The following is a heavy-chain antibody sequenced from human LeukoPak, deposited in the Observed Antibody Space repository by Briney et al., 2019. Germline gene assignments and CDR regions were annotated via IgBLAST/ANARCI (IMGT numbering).Heavy chain of an antibody. D-gene: IGHD2-8*01. CDR3: ARLTPLYCTNGVFYGTRVYYFDY. CDR1: GGAIRSSSYY. J-gene: IGHJ4*02. CDR2: LYYSGST. V-gene: IGHV4-39*01. Sequence: SETRSLTCTVLGGAIRSSSYYWGWIRQPPGKGLEWIGSLYYSGSTYYNPSLKSRVTTSVDTSKNQFSLKLSSVAAADTAVYYCARLTPLYCTNGVFYGTRVYYFDYWGQGTLVTVSS.